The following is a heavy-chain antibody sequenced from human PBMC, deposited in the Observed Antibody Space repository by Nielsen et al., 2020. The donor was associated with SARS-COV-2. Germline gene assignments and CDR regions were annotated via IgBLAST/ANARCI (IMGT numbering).Heavy chain of an antibody. V-gene: IGHV3-33*08. CDR3: ARDLVGSTYYGMDV. CDR1: GFTFDTFG. Sequence: GESLKISCTASGFTFDTFGMSWVRQAPGKGLEWVAVIWYDGSNKYYADSVKGRFTISRDNSKNTLYLQMNSLRAEDTAVYYCARDLVGSTYYGMDVWGQGTTVTVSS. J-gene: IGHJ6*02. D-gene: IGHD1-26*01. CDR2: IWYDGSNK.